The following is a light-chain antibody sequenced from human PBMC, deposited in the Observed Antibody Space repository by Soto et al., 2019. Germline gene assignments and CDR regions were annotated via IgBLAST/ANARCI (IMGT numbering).Light chain of an antibody. CDR1: QSVSSY. Sequence: EIVLTQSPATLSLSPGERATLSCRASQSVSSYLAWYQQKPGQAPRLLIYDASNRATGIPARFSGSGSGTDFTLTISSLEPEDFAVYXCQQRSNSLTFGPGTKVDIK. V-gene: IGKV3-11*01. J-gene: IGKJ3*01. CDR2: DAS. CDR3: QQRSNSLT.